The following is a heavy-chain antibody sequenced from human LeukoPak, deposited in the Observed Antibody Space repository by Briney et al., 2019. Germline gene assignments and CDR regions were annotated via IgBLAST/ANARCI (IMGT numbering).Heavy chain of an antibody. CDR1: GGSISSYY. J-gene: IGHJ4*02. D-gene: IGHD4-17*01. CDR2: IYYSGST. Sequence: SETLSLTCTVSGGSISSYYWSWIRQPPGKGLEWIGYIYYSGSTNYNPSLKSRVTISVDTSKNQFSLKLSSVTAADTAVYYCARHDMTTVISDYWGQGTLVTVSS. CDR3: ARHDMTTVISDY. V-gene: IGHV4-59*08.